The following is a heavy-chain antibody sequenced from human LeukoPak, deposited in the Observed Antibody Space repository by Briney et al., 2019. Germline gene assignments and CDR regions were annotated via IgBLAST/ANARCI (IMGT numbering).Heavy chain of an antibody. V-gene: IGHV3-30-3*01. Sequence: GGSLRLSCAASGFTFSSYAMHWVRQAPGKGLEWVAVISYDGSNKYYADSVKGRFIISRDNSKNTLYLQMNTLRAEDTAVYYCARTSGSYPINDVDYWGQGTLVTDSS. J-gene: IGHJ4*02. CDR2: ISYDGSNK. CDR1: GFTFSSYA. CDR3: ARTSGSYPINDVDY. D-gene: IGHD1-26*01.